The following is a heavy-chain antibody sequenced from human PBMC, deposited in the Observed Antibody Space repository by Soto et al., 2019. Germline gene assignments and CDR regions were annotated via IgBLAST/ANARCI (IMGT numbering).Heavy chain of an antibody. CDR1: GGSISSSSYY. J-gene: IGHJ5*02. D-gene: IGHD1-1*01. V-gene: IGHV4-39*01. CDR3: ARQEAGTTSVYCFDP. Sequence: SETLALTCTVSGGSISSSSYYWGWIRQPPGKGLEWIGSIYYSGSTYYNPSLKSRVTISVDTSKNQFSLKLSSVTAADTAVYYCARQEAGTTSVYCFDPWGQGTLVTVSS. CDR2: IYYSGST.